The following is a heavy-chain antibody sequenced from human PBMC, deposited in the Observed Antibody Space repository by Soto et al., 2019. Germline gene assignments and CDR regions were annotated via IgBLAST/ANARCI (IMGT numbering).Heavy chain of an antibody. CDR3: ARGDFTVPRPSGFDT. D-gene: IGHD4-4*01. J-gene: IGHJ5*02. Sequence: PSETLSLTCTVSGGSISSGGYYWSWIRQHPGKGLEWIGYIYYSGSTYYNPSLKSRVTISVDTSKNQFSLKLSSVTAADTAVYYCARGDFTVPRPSGFDTWGQGTLVTVSS. CDR2: IYYSGST. V-gene: IGHV4-31*03. CDR1: GGSISSGGYY.